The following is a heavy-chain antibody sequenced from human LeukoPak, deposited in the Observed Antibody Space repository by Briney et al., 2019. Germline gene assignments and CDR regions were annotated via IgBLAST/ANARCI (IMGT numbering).Heavy chain of an antibody. Sequence: PSETLSLTCTVSGGSIRSGGYYWSWIRQHPGKGLEWIGFLYYSGNTYYNPSLKSRVAISVDTSKNQFSLKLSSVTAADTAVYYCARGGYYDSSGFGEIDYWGQGTLVTVSS. D-gene: IGHD3-22*01. CDR3: ARGGYYDSSGFGEIDY. CDR1: GGSIRSGGYY. CDR2: LYYSGNT. V-gene: IGHV4-31*03. J-gene: IGHJ4*02.